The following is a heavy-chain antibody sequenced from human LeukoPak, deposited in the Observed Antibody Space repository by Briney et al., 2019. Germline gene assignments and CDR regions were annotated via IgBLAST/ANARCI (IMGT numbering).Heavy chain of an antibody. J-gene: IGHJ4*02. Sequence: GGALRLFCAASGFTFSSYSMSWVRQAPGKGVEGVSAISCSGGSTYYADSVKGRFTISRDNSKNTLYLQMSSLRAEDTAVYYCAKDFGRVVPAAIQPFDYWGQGTLVTVSS. CDR1: GFTFSSYS. D-gene: IGHD2-2*02. CDR2: ISCSGGST. V-gene: IGHV3-23*01. CDR3: AKDFGRVVPAAIQPFDY.